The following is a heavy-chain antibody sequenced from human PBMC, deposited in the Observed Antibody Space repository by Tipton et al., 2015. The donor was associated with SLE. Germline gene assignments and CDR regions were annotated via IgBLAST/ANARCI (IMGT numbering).Heavy chain of an antibody. Sequence: QLVQSGAEVKKPGASVKVSCKASGYTFTNYDINWVRQATGQGLEWMGWMNPNSGDTDYAQKFQGRVTMTRDTSISTAYVELKRLRFDDTAVYYCARDVGGYNTGWFPYYFDYWGQGTLVTVSS. V-gene: IGHV1-8*01. CDR2: MNPNSGDT. CDR1: GYTFTNYD. D-gene: IGHD2-8*02. CDR3: ARDVGGYNTGWFPYYFDY. J-gene: IGHJ4*02.